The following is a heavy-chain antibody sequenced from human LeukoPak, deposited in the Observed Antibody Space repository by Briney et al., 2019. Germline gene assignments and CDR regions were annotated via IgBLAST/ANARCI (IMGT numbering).Heavy chain of an antibody. CDR2: ISISGGTT. D-gene: IGHD1-26*01. Sequence: GGSLRLSCAASGFTFNNYAMSWVRQAPGEGLEWVSTISISGGTTYYADSVKGRFTISRDNSKNTLYLQMNSLRAEDTAVYYCAKDFYLMRVGATNFDYRGQGTLVTVSS. CDR1: GFTFNNYA. J-gene: IGHJ4*02. CDR3: AKDFYLMRVGATNFDY. V-gene: IGHV3-23*01.